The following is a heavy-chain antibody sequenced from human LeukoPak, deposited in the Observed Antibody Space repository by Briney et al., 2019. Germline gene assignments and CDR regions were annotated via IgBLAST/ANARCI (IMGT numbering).Heavy chain of an antibody. Sequence: ASVKVSCKVSGYTLTELSMHWVRQAPGKGLEWMGGFDPEDGETIYAQKFQGRVTMTEDTSTDTAYMELSSLRSEDTAVYYCAREPYFRSGGNYYYYYGMDVWGQGTTVTVSS. D-gene: IGHD2-15*01. CDR3: AREPYFRSGGNYYYYYGMDV. J-gene: IGHJ6*02. V-gene: IGHV1-24*01. CDR1: GYTLTELS. CDR2: FDPEDGET.